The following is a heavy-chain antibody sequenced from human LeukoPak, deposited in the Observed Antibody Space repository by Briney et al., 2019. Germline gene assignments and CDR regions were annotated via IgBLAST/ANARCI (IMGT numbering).Heavy chain of an antibody. J-gene: IGHJ4*02. CDR2: MNPNSGNT. V-gene: IGHV1-8*01. CDR1: GYTFTSYD. D-gene: IGHD1-7*01. CDR3: ATFKRNYVNY. Sequence: GASVTVSSKASGYTFTSYDINWVRQATGQGLEWMGWMNPNSGNTGYAQKLQGRVTMTRNTSISTAYMELSSLRSEDTAVYYCATFKRNYVNYWGQGTLVTVSS.